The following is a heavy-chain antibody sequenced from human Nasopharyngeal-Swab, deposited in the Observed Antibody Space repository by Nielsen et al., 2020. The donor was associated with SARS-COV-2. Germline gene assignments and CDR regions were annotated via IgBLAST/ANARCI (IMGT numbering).Heavy chain of an antibody. V-gene: IGHV1-69*10. CDR3: ARDLGLSVYSSGILGY. J-gene: IGHJ4*02. D-gene: IGHD6-19*01. CDR2: IIPILGIA. CDR1: GGTFSSYA. Sequence: SVKVSCKASGGTFSSYAISWVRQAPGQGLEWMGGIIPILGIANYAQKFQGRVTITADKSTSTAYMELGSLRSEDTAVYYCARDLGLSVYSSGILGYWGQGTLVTVSS.